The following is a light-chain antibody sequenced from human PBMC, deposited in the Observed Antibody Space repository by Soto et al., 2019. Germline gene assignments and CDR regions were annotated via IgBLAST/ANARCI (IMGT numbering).Light chain of an antibody. CDR2: DAS. CDR3: QQYDNLPLT. CDR1: QDISNY. V-gene: IGKV1-33*01. J-gene: IGKJ4*01. Sequence: DIQMTQSPSSLSASVGDRVTITCPASQDISNYLNWYQQKPGKAPELLIYDASNLQTGVPSRFSGSGSGTDFTFTISSLQPEDIATYYCQQYDNLPLTFGGGTKVEFK.